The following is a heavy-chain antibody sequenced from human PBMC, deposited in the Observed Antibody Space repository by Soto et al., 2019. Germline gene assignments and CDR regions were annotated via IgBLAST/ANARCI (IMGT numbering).Heavy chain of an antibody. D-gene: IGHD3-22*01. V-gene: IGHV5-10-1*01. Sequence: PGESLKISCQGSGYSFAGYWITWVRQKPGKGLEWMGRIDPSDSQTYYSPSFRGHVTIPATKSITTVFLQWSSLRASDTAMYYCARQIYDSDTGPNFQYYFDSWGQGTPVTVSS. J-gene: IGHJ4*02. CDR2: IDPSDSQT. CDR1: GYSFAGYW. CDR3: ARQIYDSDTGPNFQYYFDS.